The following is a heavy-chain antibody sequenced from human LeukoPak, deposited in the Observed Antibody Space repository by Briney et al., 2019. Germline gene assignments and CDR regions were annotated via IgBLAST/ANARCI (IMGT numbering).Heavy chain of an antibody. CDR2: IWYDGSNK. CDR3: ARDYYGSGTNYYYYGMDV. J-gene: IGHJ6*02. V-gene: IGHV3-33*01. D-gene: IGHD3-10*01. CDR1: GFTFSSYG. Sequence: GGSLRLSCAASGFTFSSYGMHWVRQAPGKGLEWVAVIWYDGSNKFYADSVKGRFTISRDNSKNTLYLQMNSLRAEDTAVYYCARDYYGSGTNYYYYGMDVWGQGTTVTVSS.